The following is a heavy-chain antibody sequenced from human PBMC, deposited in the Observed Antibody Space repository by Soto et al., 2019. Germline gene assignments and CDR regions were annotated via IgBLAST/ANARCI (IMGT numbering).Heavy chain of an antibody. CDR1: GFTFSSYG. CDR3: AKGIPSVVVTAIPSDYFDY. Sequence: PGGSLRLSCAASGFTFSSYGMHWVRQAPGKGLEWVAVISYDGSNKYYADSVKGRFTISRDNSKNTLYLQMNSLRAEDTAVYYCAKGIPSVVVTAIPSDYFDYSGQGTLVTVSS. J-gene: IGHJ4*02. D-gene: IGHD2-21*02. CDR2: ISYDGSNK. V-gene: IGHV3-30*18.